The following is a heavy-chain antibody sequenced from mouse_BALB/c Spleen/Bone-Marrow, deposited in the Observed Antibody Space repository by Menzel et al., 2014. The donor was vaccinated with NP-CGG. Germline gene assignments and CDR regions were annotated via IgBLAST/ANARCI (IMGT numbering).Heavy chain of an antibody. CDR1: GFSLTSYG. D-gene: IGHD3-1*01. CDR3: ARDRGPPY. J-gene: IGHJ3*01. Sequence: VQRVESGPGLVAPSQSLSITCTVSGFSLTSYGVHWVRQPPGKGLEWLGVIWAGGSTNYNSALMSRLSISKDNSKSXVFLKMNSLQTDDTAMYYCARDRGPPYWGQGTLVTVSA. CDR2: IWAGGST. V-gene: IGHV2-9*02.